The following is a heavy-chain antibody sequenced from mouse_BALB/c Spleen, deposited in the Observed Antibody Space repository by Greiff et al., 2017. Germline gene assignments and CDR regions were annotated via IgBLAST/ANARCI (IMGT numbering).Heavy chain of an antibody. J-gene: IGHJ4*01. CDR3: ARDGYGAMDY. CDR1: GFTFSSFG. CDR2: ISSGSSTI. V-gene: IGHV5-17*02. D-gene: IGHD2-2*01. Sequence: EVQVVESGGGLVQPGGSRKLSCAASGFTFSSFGMHWVRQAPEKGLEWVAYISSGSSTIYYADTVKGRFTISRDNPKNTLFLQMTSLRSEDTAMYYCARDGYGAMDYWGQGTSVTVSS.